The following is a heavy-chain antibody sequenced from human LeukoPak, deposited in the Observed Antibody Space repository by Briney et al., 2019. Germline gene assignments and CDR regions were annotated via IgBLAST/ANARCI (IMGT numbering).Heavy chain of an antibody. V-gene: IGHV3-30*18. CDR3: AKDSVVIPLTYYYYYGMDV. D-gene: IGHD3-22*01. J-gene: IGHJ6*02. CDR1: GFTFSSYG. Sequence: GGSLRLSCAASGFTFSSYGMHWVRQAPGKGLEWVAVISYDGSNKYYADSVKGRFTISRDNSKNTLYLQMNSLRAEDTAVYYCAKDSVVIPLTYYYYYGMDVWGQGTTVTVSS. CDR2: ISYDGSNK.